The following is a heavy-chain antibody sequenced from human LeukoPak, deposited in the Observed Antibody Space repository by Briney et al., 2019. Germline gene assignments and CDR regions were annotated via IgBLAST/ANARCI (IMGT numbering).Heavy chain of an antibody. J-gene: IGHJ3*02. V-gene: IGHV3-30-3*01. Sequence: GGSLRLSCATSGFTLSSFAMHWVRQAPGKGLEWVAVTSSDGSSKYYADSVKGRFTISRDNSKNTLYLQMNSLRAEDTAVYYCARTMDGTFDIWGQGTMVTVSS. CDR2: TSSDGSSK. D-gene: IGHD3-10*01. CDR3: ARTMDGTFDI. CDR1: GFTLSSFA.